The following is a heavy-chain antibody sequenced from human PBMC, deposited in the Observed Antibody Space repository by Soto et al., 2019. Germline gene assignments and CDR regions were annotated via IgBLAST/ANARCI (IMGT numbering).Heavy chain of an antibody. CDR2: FDDEEGET. Sequence: ASVKVSCKLSGLTLIELSIHWVRQAPGKGLEWMGGFDDEEGETIYAQKFQGRVTMTEDTNTHTAYMELSSLRSEDTAVYYCARRSRDNWLDPWGQAAMVTVYS. V-gene: IGHV1-24*01. J-gene: IGHJ5*02. CDR1: GLTLIELS. CDR3: ARRSRDNWLDP.